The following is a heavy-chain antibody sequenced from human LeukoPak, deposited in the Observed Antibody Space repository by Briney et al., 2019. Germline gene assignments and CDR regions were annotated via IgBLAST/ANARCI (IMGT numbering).Heavy chain of an antibody. V-gene: IGHV3-74*01. J-gene: IGHJ2*01. CDR2: IKPDGSDT. CDR1: GFTYTTHW. D-gene: IGHD3-10*01. CDR3: ARDRAMVRGKEWYFDL. Sequence: TGGSLRLSCGASGFTYTTHWIHWVRQAPGKGLVWVSRIKPDGSDTNYADSVKGRFTISRDNAKNTVYLQMNSLRSEDTAVYYCARDRAMVRGKEWYFDLWGRGTLVTVSS.